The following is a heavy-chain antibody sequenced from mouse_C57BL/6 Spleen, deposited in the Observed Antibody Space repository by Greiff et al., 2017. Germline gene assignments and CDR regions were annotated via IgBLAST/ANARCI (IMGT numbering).Heavy chain of an antibody. D-gene: IGHD1-1*01. CDR1: GYTFTSYW. CDR3: ERCYYYGSSRYYYAMDY. CDR2: IDPSDSYT. Sequence: QVQLQQPGAELVRPGTSVKLSCKASGYTFTSYWMHWVKQRPGQGLEWIGVIDPSDSYTNYNQKFKGKATLTVDTSSSTAYMQLSSLTSEDSAVYYCERCYYYGSSRYYYAMDYWGQGTSVTVSS. V-gene: IGHV1-59*01. J-gene: IGHJ4*01.